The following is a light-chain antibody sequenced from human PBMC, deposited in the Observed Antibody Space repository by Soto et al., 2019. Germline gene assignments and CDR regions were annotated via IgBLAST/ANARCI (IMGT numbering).Light chain of an antibody. CDR2: DAS. CDR1: QSISSW. J-gene: IGKJ1*01. Sequence: DIQMTQSPSTLSASVGDRVTITCRASQSISSWLAWYQQKPGKAPKLLIYDASSLESGVPSRFSGSGSGTEFTLTISSLQPDDFATYYFQQYNSYSPTFGQGTKVEI. CDR3: QQYNSYSPT. V-gene: IGKV1-5*01.